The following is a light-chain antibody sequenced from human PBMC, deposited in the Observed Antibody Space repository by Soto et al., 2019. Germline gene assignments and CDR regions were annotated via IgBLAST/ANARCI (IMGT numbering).Light chain of an antibody. CDR3: QQYNSYST. Sequence: DIQMTQSPSTLSASVGDRVTITCRASQSISSWLAWYQQKPGKAPKLLIYMASSLESGVPSRFSGSGSGTEFALTISSLQPEDFATYYCQQYNSYSTLGQGTKLEIK. V-gene: IGKV1-5*03. CDR1: QSISSW. CDR2: MAS. J-gene: IGKJ2*01.